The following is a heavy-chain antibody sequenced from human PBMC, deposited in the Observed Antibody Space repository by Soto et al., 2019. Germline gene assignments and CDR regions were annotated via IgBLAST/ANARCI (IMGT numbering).Heavy chain of an antibody. J-gene: IGHJ6*03. CDR3: ARVFMVRGVINTYYYCYYMDV. CDR2: ISAYNGNT. D-gene: IGHD3-10*01. V-gene: IGHV1-18*01. Sequence: ASVKVSCKASGYTFTSYGISWVRQAPGQGLEWMGWISAYNGNTNYAQKLQGRVTMTTDTSTSTAYMELRSLRSDDTAVYYCARVFMVRGVINTYYYCYYMDVWGKGTTVTVSS. CDR1: GYTFTSYG.